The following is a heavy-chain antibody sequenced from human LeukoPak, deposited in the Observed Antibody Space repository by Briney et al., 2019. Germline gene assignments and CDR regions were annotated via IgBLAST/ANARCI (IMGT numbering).Heavy chain of an antibody. CDR3: ARELRFTFGGVIVGNDY. V-gene: IGHV3-7*01. CDR1: GFTFSSYW. D-gene: IGHD3-16*02. J-gene: IGHJ4*02. CDR2: IKQDGSEK. Sequence: GGSLRLSCAASGFTFSSYWMSWVRQAPGKGLEWVANIKQDGSEKYYVDSVKGRFTISRDNAKSSLYLQMNSLRAEDTAMYYCARELRFTFGGVIVGNDYWGQGTLVTVSS.